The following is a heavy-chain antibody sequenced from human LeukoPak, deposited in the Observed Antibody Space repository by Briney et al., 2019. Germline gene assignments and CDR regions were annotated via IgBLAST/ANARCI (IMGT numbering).Heavy chain of an antibody. CDR3: ARGGYYDSSGYGDTLYFYGMDV. V-gene: IGHV1-69*13. CDR2: IIPIFGTA. J-gene: IGHJ6*02. D-gene: IGHD3-22*01. Sequence: ASVKVSCKASGGTFSSYAISWVRQAPGQGLEWMGGIIPIFGTANYAQKFQGRVTITADESTSTAYMELSSLRSEDTAVYYCARGGYYDSSGYGDTLYFYGMDVWGQGTTVTVSS. CDR1: GGTFSSYA.